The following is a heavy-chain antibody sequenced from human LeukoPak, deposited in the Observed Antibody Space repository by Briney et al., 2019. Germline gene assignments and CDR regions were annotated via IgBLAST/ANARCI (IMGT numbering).Heavy chain of an antibody. Sequence: GGSLRLSCAASGFTFTAYTINWVRQAPGKGLEWVSYISGSTTDIYYADSVKGRFTISRDNSKNTLYLQMNSLRAEDTAIYYCAKDRAWGAFAYWGQGTLVTVSS. CDR2: ISGSTTDI. J-gene: IGHJ4*02. CDR1: GFTFTAYT. D-gene: IGHD1-26*01. V-gene: IGHV3-23*01. CDR3: AKDRAWGAFAY.